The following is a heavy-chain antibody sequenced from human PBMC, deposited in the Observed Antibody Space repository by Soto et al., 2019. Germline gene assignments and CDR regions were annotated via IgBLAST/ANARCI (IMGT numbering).Heavy chain of an antibody. V-gene: IGHV4-30-4*01. D-gene: IGHD3-22*01. CDR3: ARDGRYNSVWYFDY. Sequence: PSETLSLTCTVSGGSISSGDYYWSWIRQPPGKGLEWIGYIYYSGSTYYNPSLKSRVTISVDTSKNQFSLKLSSVTAADTAVYYCARDGRYNSVWYFDYWGQGNLVTVSS. CDR1: GGSISSGDYY. J-gene: IGHJ4*02. CDR2: IYYSGST.